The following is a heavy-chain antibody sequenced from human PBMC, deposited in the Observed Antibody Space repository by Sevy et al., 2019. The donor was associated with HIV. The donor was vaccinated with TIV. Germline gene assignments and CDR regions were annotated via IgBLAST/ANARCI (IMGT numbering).Heavy chain of an antibody. CDR3: ARNRDYYDSSGFSY. J-gene: IGHJ4*02. D-gene: IGHD3-22*01. Sequence: GGSLRLSCAASGFTFSNAWMSWVRQAPGKGLEWVGRIKSKTDGGTTDYAAPVKGRFTISRDDSKNTLYLQMNSLKTEDTAVYYCARNRDYYDSSGFSYWGQGTLVTVSS. CDR1: GFTFSNAW. CDR2: IKSKTDGGTT. V-gene: IGHV3-15*01.